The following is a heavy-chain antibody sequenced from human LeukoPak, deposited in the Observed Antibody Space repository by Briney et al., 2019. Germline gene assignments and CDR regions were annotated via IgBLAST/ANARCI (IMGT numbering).Heavy chain of an antibody. D-gene: IGHD3-22*01. CDR3: ARDLGQYYDTSDNWFDP. Sequence: AGGSLRLSCAASGFTFGNYWMHWVRQAPGKGLVWVSRINSDGINTSYADSVKGRFTISRDNAKKTLNLQMNSLRAEDTAVYYCARDLGQYYDTSDNWFDPWGQGTLVTVSS. CDR2: INSDGINT. J-gene: IGHJ5*02. V-gene: IGHV3-74*01. CDR1: GFTFGNYW.